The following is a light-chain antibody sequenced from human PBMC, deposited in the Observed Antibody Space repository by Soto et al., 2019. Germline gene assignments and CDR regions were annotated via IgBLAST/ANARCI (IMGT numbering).Light chain of an antibody. Sequence: QSVLTQPPSVSAAPGQRVTISCSGSDSNIGHNDVSWYQQIPGTAPKLLIYDTNKRPSGIPDRFSGSKSGPAATLGITGLQTGDEAVYYCATWDNTLRGGVFGGGTKLTVL. J-gene: IGLJ3*02. CDR1: DSNIGHND. V-gene: IGLV1-51*01. CDR2: DTN. CDR3: ATWDNTLRGGV.